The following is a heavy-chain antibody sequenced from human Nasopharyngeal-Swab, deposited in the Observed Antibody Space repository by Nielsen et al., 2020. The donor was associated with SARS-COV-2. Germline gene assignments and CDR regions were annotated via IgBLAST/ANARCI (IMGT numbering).Heavy chain of an antibody. J-gene: IGHJ4*02. V-gene: IGHV4-4*07. Sequence: SETLSLTCTVSGDSISGYYWTWIRQPAGRGLEGIGRVYISGGANYNPSLKSRVTMSVDTSKNQFSLKLSSVTAADTAVYYCAREGYYFGSGCYYFWGQGTLVTVSS. CDR1: GDSISGYY. CDR3: AREGYYFGSGCYYF. D-gene: IGHD3-10*01. CDR2: VYISGGA.